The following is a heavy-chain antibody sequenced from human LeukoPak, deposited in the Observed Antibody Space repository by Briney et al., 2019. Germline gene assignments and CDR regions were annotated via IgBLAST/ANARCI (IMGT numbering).Heavy chain of an antibody. V-gene: IGHV1-2*02. CDR2: INPNSGGT. Sequence: GASVKVSCKASGYTFTSYYMHWVRQAPGQGLEWMGWINPNSGGTNYAQKFQGRVTMTRDTSISTAYMELSRLRSDDTAVYYCALPSRGQWRPSDYWGQGTLVTVSS. D-gene: IGHD6-19*01. CDR3: ALPSRGQWRPSDY. J-gene: IGHJ4*02. CDR1: GYTFTSYY.